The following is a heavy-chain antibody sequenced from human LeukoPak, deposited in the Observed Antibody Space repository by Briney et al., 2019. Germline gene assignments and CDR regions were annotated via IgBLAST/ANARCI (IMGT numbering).Heavy chain of an antibody. CDR2: IIPIFGTA. CDR3: ARGPPVRGVISVWFDP. CDR1: GGTFSSYA. Sequence: ASVKVSCKASGGTFSSYAISWVRQAPGQGLEWMGGIIPIFGTANYAQKFQGRVTITADESTSTAYMELSSLRSEDTAVYYCARGPPVRGVISVWFDPWGQGTLVTVSS. D-gene: IGHD3-10*01. V-gene: IGHV1-69*13. J-gene: IGHJ5*02.